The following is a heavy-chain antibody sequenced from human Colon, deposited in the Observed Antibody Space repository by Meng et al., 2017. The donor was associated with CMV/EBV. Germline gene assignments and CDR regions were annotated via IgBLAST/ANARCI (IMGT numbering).Heavy chain of an antibody. J-gene: IGHJ4*02. CDR3: ANDPRRTEIE. V-gene: IGHV3-30*18. CDR1: GFNFNIVG. D-gene: IGHD2-8*02. CDR2: IASDGNNK. Sequence: SCATSGFNFNIVGMHWVSQAPGKGLERVAVIASDGNNKYYADSVKGRFTVSRDNSTNTLYLQMNSLRPEDTAIYYCANDPRRTEIEWGQGTLVTVSS.